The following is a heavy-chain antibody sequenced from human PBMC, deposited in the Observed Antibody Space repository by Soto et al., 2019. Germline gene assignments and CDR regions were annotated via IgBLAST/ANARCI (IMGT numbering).Heavy chain of an antibody. J-gene: IGHJ5*02. CDR2: ISSTSSTI. Sequence: GVLRLSCAASGFTFSSYSMNWVRQAPGKGLEWVSYISSTSSTIYYADSVKGRFAISRDNAKKSLYLQMNSLRAEDTAVYYCARYSSGYYFNAENWFDPWGKGTLVTVSS. D-gene: IGHD3-22*01. CDR1: GFTFSSYS. V-gene: IGHV3-48*01. CDR3: ARYSSGYYFNAENWFDP.